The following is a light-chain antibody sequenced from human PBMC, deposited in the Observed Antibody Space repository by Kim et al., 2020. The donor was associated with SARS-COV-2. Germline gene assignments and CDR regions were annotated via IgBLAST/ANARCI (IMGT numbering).Light chain of an antibody. J-gene: IGLJ2*01. CDR2: EDS. CDR3: QSYDISNVI. V-gene: IGLV6-57*03. Sequence: GNTVTISCTLTSGTIADNYVQWYQQRPGSAPTIVIYEDSERPSGVPDRFSGSIDTSSSSASLTISGLKTEDEADYYCQSYDISNVIFGGGTQLTVL. CDR1: SGTIADNY.